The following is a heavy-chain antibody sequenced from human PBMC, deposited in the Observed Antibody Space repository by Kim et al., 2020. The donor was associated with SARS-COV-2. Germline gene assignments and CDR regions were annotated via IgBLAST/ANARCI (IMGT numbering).Heavy chain of an antibody. J-gene: IGHJ3*02. V-gene: IGHV4-39*01. CDR3: ARRNRGYHAFDI. CDR1: GDSISVDSYY. Sequence: SETLSLTCTVSGDSISVDSYYWGWIRQSPGKGLEWIATISYSGSTYYNPSLKSRVTISVDTSKNQFSLKLSSVTAADTAVYYCARRNRGYHAFDIWGQGTMVTVSS. D-gene: IGHD5-12*01. CDR2: ISYSGST.